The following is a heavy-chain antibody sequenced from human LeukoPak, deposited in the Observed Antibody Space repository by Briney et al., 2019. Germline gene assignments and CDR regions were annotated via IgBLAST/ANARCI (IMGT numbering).Heavy chain of an antibody. CDR2: IKHDGSVK. J-gene: IGHJ4*02. CDR3: AGGVSY. CDR1: GFSFSTFW. V-gene: IGHV3-7*04. Sequence: GGSLRLSCTASGFSFSTFWMKGVRQAPGGGLEWVDNIKHDGSVKYYVDAVKGRFTISRDNAMQSLYLQMNSLRAEDRAVYYCAGGVSYWGRGTLVTVSS.